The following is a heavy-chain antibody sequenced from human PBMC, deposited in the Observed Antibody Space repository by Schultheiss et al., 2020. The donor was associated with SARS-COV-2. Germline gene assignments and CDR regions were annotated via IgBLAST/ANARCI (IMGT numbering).Heavy chain of an antibody. J-gene: IGHJ6*03. D-gene: IGHD3-10*01. V-gene: IGHV4-59*12. Sequence: SQTLSLTCAVYGGSFSGYYWSWIRQPPGKGLEWIGYIYYSGSTNYNPSLKSRVTISVDTSKNQFSLKLSSVTAADTAVYYCARTDWDSGYYYYMDVWGKGTTVTVSS. CDR3: ARTDWDSGYYYYMDV. CDR2: IYYSGST. CDR1: GGSFSGYY.